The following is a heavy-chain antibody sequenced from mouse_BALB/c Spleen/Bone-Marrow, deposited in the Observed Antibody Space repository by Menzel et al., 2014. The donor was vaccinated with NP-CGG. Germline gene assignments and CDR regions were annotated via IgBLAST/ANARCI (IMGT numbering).Heavy chain of an antibody. CDR1: AYSITSDYG. CDR2: IHYSGNT. CDR3: ARETAIVADFDY. Sequence: DVKLQESGPDLVKPSQSVSLTCTVTAYSITSDYGWHWIRQFPGNRLEWMAYIHYSGNTDYNPSLKSRISITRDTSKNQFFLQLNSVTTEDTATYYCARETAIVADFDYWGQGTTLTVS. J-gene: IGHJ2*01. V-gene: IGHV3-1*02. D-gene: IGHD1-1*01.